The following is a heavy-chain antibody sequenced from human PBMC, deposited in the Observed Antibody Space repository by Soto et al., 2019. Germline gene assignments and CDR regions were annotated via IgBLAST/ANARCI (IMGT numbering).Heavy chain of an antibody. CDR1: GGSFSGGGYY. V-gene: IGHV4-31*03. CDR2: ISYSGST. CDR3: ARKSIFGVVLNAFDI. Sequence: SETLSLTCTVSGGSFSGGGYYWSWIRQHPGKGLEWMGYISYSGSTKYKPSLQSRITISVETSKNQFSLRLTSVTAADTAIYFCARKSIFGVVLNAFDIWGQGTLVTVS. J-gene: IGHJ3*02. D-gene: IGHD3-3*01.